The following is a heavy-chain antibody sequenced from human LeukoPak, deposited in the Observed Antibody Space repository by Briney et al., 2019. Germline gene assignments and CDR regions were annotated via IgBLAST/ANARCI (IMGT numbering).Heavy chain of an antibody. J-gene: IGHJ3*02. D-gene: IGHD7-27*01. CDR3: ARERGDRDTFDI. CDR2: INTNTGNP. CDR1: GHTFTGYY. Sequence: AASVKVSCKASGHTFTGYYMHWVRQAPGQGLEWMGWINTNTGNPTYVQGFTGRLVFSLDTPVSTAYLQISSLKAEDTAVYYCARERGDRDTFDIWGQGTMVTVSS. V-gene: IGHV7-4-1*02.